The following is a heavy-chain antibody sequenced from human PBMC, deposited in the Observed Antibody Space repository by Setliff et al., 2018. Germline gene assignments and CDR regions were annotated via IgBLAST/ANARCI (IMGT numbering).Heavy chain of an antibody. V-gene: IGHV4-34*01. Sequence: YYMHWVRQAPGQGLEWIGEISHSGNTNYNPSFKSRVTISVDTSKNQFSLKLSSVTAADTAVYYCARGYCNSAGCFFAGWFDPWGQGTLVTVSS. J-gene: IGHJ5*02. CDR2: ISHSGNT. CDR3: ARGYCNSAGCFFAGWFDP. CDR1: YY. D-gene: IGHD2-2*01.